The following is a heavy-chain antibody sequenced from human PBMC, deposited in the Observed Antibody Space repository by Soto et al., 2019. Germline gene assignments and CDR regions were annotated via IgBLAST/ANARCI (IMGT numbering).Heavy chain of an antibody. CDR1: GGTFSSYA. CDR2: IIPIFGTA. D-gene: IGHD3-22*01. V-gene: IGHV1-69*13. CDR3: ARDRTRADYYDSSGYYSYYYGMDV. J-gene: IGHJ6*02. Sequence: SVKVSCKASGGTFSSYAISWVRQAPGQGLEWMGGIIPIFGTANYAQKFQGRVTITADESTSTAYMELSSLRSEDTAVYYCARDRTRADYYDSSGYYSYYYGMDVWGQGTTVTVSS.